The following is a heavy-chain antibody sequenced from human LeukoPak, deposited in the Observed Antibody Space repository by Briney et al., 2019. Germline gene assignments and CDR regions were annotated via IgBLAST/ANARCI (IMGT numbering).Heavy chain of an antibody. CDR3: ARQTGSGLFILP. Sequence: GSLSLTCTVSGVSISSSNSYWGWIRQPPGKGLEWIGSIYYSGNTYYNASLKSQVSISIDTSKNRFSLKLTSVTAADTAVYYCARQTGSGLFILPGGQGTLVTVSS. CDR1: GVSISSSNSY. J-gene: IGHJ4*02. V-gene: IGHV4-39*01. CDR2: IYYSGNT. D-gene: IGHD3/OR15-3a*01.